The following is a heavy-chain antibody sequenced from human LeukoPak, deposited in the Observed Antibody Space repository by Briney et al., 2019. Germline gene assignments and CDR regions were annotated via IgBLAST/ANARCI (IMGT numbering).Heavy chain of an antibody. CDR3: ARQCSGGSCYWASDY. D-gene: IGHD2-15*01. CDR2: ISWNSGSI. CDR1: GFTFSSYS. J-gene: IGHJ4*02. V-gene: IGHV3-48*04. Sequence: GGSLRLSCAASGFTFSSYSMNWVRQAPGKGLEWVSGISWNSGSIGYADSVKGRFTISRDNAKNSLYLQMNSLRAEDTAVYYCARQCSGGSCYWASDYWGQGTLVTVSS.